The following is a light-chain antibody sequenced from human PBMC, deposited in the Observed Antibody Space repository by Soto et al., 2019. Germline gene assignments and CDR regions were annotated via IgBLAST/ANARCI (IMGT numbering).Light chain of an antibody. J-gene: IGLJ3*02. CDR1: SSNIGNDY. CDR3: GTWYSSLSAWV. Sequence: QSVLTQPPSVSAAPGQRVTISFSGSSSNIGNDYVSWYQQLPGTAPKLLISANDKRPSGIPDRFSGSKSGTSATLGITGLQTGDEADYYCGTWYSSLSAWVFGGGTKLTVL. CDR2: AND. V-gene: IGLV1-51*02.